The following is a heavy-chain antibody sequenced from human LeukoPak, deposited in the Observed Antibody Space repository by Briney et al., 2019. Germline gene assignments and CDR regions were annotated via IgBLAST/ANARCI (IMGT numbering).Heavy chain of an antibody. Sequence: PGRSLRLSCAASGFTFSSYAMHWVRQAPAKGLEWVAVISYDGSNKYYADSVKGRFTISRDNSKNTLYLQMNSLRAEDTAVYYCAGVVSSSLFGYYYYSYMDVWGKGTTVTVSS. CDR2: ISYDGSNK. J-gene: IGHJ6*03. CDR3: AGVVSSSLFGYYYYSYMDV. D-gene: IGHD6-6*01. V-gene: IGHV3-30*01. CDR1: GFTFSSYA.